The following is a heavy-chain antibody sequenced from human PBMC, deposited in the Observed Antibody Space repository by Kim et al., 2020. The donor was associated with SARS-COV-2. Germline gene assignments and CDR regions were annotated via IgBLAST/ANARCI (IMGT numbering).Heavy chain of an antibody. Sequence: GGSLRLSCAASGFTFSSYGMHWVRQAPGKGLEWVAVISYDGSNKYYADSVKGRFTISRDNSKNTLYLQMNSLRAEDTAVYYCAKVGYSSSWYAYYGMDVWGQGTTVTVSS. J-gene: IGHJ6*02. V-gene: IGHV3-30*18. CDR2: ISYDGSNK. CDR3: AKVGYSSSWYAYYGMDV. CDR1: GFTFSSYG. D-gene: IGHD6-13*01.